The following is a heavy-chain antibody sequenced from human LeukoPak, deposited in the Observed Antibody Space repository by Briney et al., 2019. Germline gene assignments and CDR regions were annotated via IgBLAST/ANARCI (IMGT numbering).Heavy chain of an antibody. Sequence: GGSLKISCKGSGSSFTSYWIGWVRQMPGKGLEGKGIIYPGYSDTRYSPSFQGQVTISADKSISTAYLQWSSLKASDTAMYYCARLTDYGDYEKFDYWGQGTLVTVSS. CDR1: GSSFTSYW. V-gene: IGHV5-51*01. CDR2: IYPGYSDT. CDR3: ARLTDYGDYEKFDY. D-gene: IGHD4-17*01. J-gene: IGHJ4*02.